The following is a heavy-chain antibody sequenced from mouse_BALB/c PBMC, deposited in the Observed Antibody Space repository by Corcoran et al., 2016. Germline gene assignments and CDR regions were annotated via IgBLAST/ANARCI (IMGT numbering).Heavy chain of an antibody. CDR3: VRRERYNYFDY. CDR2: IYWDDDK. V-gene: IGHV8-12*01. D-gene: IGHD1-3*01. CDR1: GFSLSTSGMG. J-gene: IGHJ2*01. Sequence: QVTLKESGPGILQPSQTLSLTCSFSGFSLSTSGMGVSWIRQPSGKGLEWLAHIYWDDDKRYNPSLKSRLTISKDTSRNQVFLKITSVASADTATYYCVRRERYNYFDYWGQGTTLTVSS.